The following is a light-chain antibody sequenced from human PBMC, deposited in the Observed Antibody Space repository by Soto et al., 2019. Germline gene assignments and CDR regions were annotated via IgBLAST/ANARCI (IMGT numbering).Light chain of an antibody. CDR2: STS. J-gene: IGLJ2*01. CDR1: TGAVTSGYY. V-gene: IGLV7-43*01. Sequence: QAVVTQEPSLTVSPGRTVTLTCASSTGAVTSGYYPNWFQQKPGQPPRPLIYSTSNKHSWTPARFSGSLFGGKAALTLSGAQPEDEADYYCLIYSGVHVVYGGGTKLTVL. CDR3: LIYSGVHVV.